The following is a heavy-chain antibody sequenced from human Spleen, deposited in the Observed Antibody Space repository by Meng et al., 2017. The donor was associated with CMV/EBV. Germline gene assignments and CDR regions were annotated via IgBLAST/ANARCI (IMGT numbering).Heavy chain of an antibody. D-gene: IGHD6-19*01. CDR2: INPHTGTT. J-gene: IGHJ4*02. V-gene: IGHV1-2*02. CDR1: GYTFTDCF. CDR3: ARDRDSSGWYIFDY. Sequence: ASVKASCKTSGYTFTDCFIDWVRQAPGQGLEWMGWINPHTGTTHYAQNFQGRVTMTRDTSISTVYMELTNLRSDDTAFYYCARDRDSSGWYIFDYWGQGSLVTVSS.